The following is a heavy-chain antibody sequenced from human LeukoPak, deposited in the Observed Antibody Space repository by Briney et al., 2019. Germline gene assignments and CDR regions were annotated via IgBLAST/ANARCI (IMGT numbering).Heavy chain of an antibody. J-gene: IGHJ3*02. D-gene: IGHD3-22*01. CDR3: ARDRIYYYDSSGYLDAFDI. CDR1: GFTFSSYW. CDR2: IKQDGSEK. Sequence: GGSLRLSCAASGFTFSSYWMSWVRQAPGKGLEWVANIKQDGSEKYYVDSVKGRFTISRDNAKNSLYLQMNSLRAEDTALYYCARDRIYYYDSSGYLDAFDIWGQGTMVTVSS. V-gene: IGHV3-7*03.